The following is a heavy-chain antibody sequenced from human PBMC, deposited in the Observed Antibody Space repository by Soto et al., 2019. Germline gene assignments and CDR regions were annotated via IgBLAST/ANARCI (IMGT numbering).Heavy chain of an antibody. CDR3: AKDRLAYCGGDCYWVDY. V-gene: IGHV3-30*18. CDR2: TSYDGSIR. Sequence: QVQLVESGGGVVQPGRSLRLSCAASGFTFSNYGMHWVRQAPGKGLEWVAVTSYDGSIRYYAGSVKGRFTISRDNSNNTLYLQINSLRTEDTAVYYCAKDRLAYCGGDCYWVDYWGQGTLLTVSS. CDR1: GFTFSNYG. D-gene: IGHD2-21*02. J-gene: IGHJ4*02.